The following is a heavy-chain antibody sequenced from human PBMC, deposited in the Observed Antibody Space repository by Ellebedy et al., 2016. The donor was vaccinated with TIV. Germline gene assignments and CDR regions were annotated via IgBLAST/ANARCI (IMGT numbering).Heavy chain of an antibody. CDR2: IYSGDST. J-gene: IGHJ4*02. CDR1: GFTVSSHY. Sequence: GESLKISCEASGFTVSSHYITWVRQAPGKGLEWVSVIYSGDSTYYADSVKGRFTISRDNFKNTVFLQMNRLRAEDTGVYCCARGPYFDYWGLGTLVTVSS. CDR3: ARGPYFDY. V-gene: IGHV3-66*01.